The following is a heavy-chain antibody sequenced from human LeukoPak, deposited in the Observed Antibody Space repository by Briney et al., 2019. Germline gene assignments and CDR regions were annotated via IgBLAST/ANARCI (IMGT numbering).Heavy chain of an antibody. J-gene: IGHJ4*02. CDR3: AKSLAYCGGDCPENFDY. Sequence: PGGSLRLSCAASGFTFSNYAMSWVRQAPGKGLEWVSAISGSGGSTYYADSVKGRFTISRDNSKNTLYLQMNSLRAEDTAVYYCAKSLAYCGGDCPENFDYWGQGTLVTVSS. D-gene: IGHD2-21*02. CDR1: GFTFSNYA. V-gene: IGHV3-23*01. CDR2: ISGSGGST.